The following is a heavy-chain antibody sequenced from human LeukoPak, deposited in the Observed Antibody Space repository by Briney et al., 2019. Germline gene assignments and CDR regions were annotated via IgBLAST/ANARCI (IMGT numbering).Heavy chain of an antibody. V-gene: IGHV3-9*01. Sequence: GGSLRLSCAASGFTFDNFAMHWVRQAPGKGLEWVSGITWNSRVKTYTPSVKGRFTISRDNAKNSLDLQMNSLRAEDTAVYYCARGVEWEFPFDYWGQGTLVTVSS. J-gene: IGHJ4*02. CDR1: GFTFDNFA. D-gene: IGHD1-26*01. CDR2: ITWNSRVK. CDR3: ARGVEWEFPFDY.